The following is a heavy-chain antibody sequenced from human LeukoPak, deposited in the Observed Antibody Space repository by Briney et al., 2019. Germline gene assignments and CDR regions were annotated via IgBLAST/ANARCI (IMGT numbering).Heavy chain of an antibody. CDR2: INPNSGGT. D-gene: IGHD3-3*01. J-gene: IGHJ4*02. CDR1: GYTFTGYY. V-gene: IGHV1-2*02. CDR3: ARQNDDDFWSCMYYFDY. Sequence: ASVKVSCKASGYTFTGYYMHWVRQAPGQGLEWMGWINPNSGGTNYAQKFQGRLTMTRDTSISTAYMELSMLRSDDTAVYYCARQNDDDFWSCMYYFDYWGQGTLVTVSS.